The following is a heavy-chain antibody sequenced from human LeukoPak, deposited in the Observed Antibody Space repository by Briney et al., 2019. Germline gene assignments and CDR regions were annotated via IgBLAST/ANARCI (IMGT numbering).Heavy chain of an antibody. CDR2: ISWNSGSI. CDR1: GFTFDDYA. J-gene: IGHJ4*02. Sequence: PGRSLRLSCAASGFTFDDYAMHWVRQAPGKGLEGVSGISWNSGSIGYADSVKGRFTISRDNAKNSLYLQMNSLRAEDTALYYCAKDIEGPIAVAVGYWGQGTLVTVSS. CDR3: AKDIEGPIAVAVGY. D-gene: IGHD6-19*01. V-gene: IGHV3-9*01.